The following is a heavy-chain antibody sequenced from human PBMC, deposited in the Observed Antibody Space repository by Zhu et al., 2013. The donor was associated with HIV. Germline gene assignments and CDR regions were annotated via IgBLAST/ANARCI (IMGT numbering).Heavy chain of an antibody. J-gene: IGHJ4*02. CDR2: IIPIFGTV. D-gene: IGHD7-27*01. V-gene: IGHV1-69*01. CDR1: GGPFSSYA. CDR3: ATSGGSFAGDFDY. Sequence: QVQLVQSGAEVKKPGSSVKVSCKASGGPFSSYAINWVRQAPGQGLQCMGGIIPIFGTVKYSQRFQGRLTITADESTSTAYMELRSLRSEDTAVYYCATSGGSFAGDFDYWGQGTLVTVSS.